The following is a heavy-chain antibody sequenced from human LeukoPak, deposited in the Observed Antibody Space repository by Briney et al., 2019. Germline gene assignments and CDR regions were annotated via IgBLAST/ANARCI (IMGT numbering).Heavy chain of an antibody. CDR2: IYHSGST. Sequence: RSSETLSLTCTVSGGSISSGGYYWSWIRQPPGKGLEWIGYIYHSGSTNYNPSLKSRVTISVDTSKNQFSLKLNSVTAADTAVYYCARVWWEPPPYFDYWGQGTLVTVSS. J-gene: IGHJ4*02. CDR1: GGSISSGGYY. CDR3: ARVWWEPPPYFDY. D-gene: IGHD1-26*01. V-gene: IGHV4-61*08.